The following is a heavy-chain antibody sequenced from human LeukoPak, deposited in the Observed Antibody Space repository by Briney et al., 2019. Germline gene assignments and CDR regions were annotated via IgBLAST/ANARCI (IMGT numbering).Heavy chain of an antibody. Sequence: RASVKVSCKASGYTFTSYGISWVRQAPGQGLEWMGWISAYNGNTNYAQKLQGRVTMTTDTSTSTAYMELRSLRSEDTAMYYCARESRFRRYYYYMDVWGKGTTVTVSS. CDR1: GYTFTSYG. J-gene: IGHJ6*03. V-gene: IGHV1-18*01. D-gene: IGHD3-3*01. CDR2: ISAYNGNT. CDR3: ARESRFRRYYYYMDV.